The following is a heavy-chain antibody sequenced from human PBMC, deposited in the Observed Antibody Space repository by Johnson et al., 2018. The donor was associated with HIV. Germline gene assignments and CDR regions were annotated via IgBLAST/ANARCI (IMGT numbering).Heavy chain of an antibody. CDR2: IGTAGDT. CDR1: GFTFSSYD. CDR3: ARAYSGSYINDAFDI. D-gene: IGHD1-26*01. J-gene: IGHJ3*02. Sequence: VQLVESGGGLVKPGGSLRLSCAASGFTFSSYDMHWVRQATGKGLEWVSAIGTAGDTYYPGSVKGRFTISRENAKNSLYLQMNSLRAGDTAVYYCARAYSGSYINDAFDIWGQGTMVTVSS. V-gene: IGHV3-13*01.